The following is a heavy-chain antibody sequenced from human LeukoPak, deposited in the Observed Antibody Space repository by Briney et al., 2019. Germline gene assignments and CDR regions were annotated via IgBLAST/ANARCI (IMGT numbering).Heavy chain of an antibody. D-gene: IGHD3/OR15-3a*01. CDR2: ISSSSSYI. CDR1: GSTFSSYS. CDR3: ARVVARGLVGGFDY. Sequence: GGSLRLSCAASGSTFSSYSMNWVRQAPGKGLEWVSSISSSSSYIYYADSVKGRFTISRDNAKNSLYLQMNSLRAEDTAVYYCARVVARGLVGGFDYWGQGTLVTVSS. J-gene: IGHJ4*02. V-gene: IGHV3-21*01.